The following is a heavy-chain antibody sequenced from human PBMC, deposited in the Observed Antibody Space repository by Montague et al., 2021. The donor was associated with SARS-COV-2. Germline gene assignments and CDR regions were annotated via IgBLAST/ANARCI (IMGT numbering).Heavy chain of an antibody. V-gene: IGHV6-1*01. CDR2: PYYRSKWYN. J-gene: IGHJ4*02. CDR1: GDSVSSHSAA. Sequence: CAISGDSVSSHSAAWNWHTPSPSRRLQCLGRPYYRSKWYNDYAVSVKSRITINPDTSKNQFSLQLNSVTAEDTAVYYCARELRRIIMIVDIRGFDYWGQGTLVTVSS. D-gene: IGHD3-22*01. CDR3: ARELRRIIMIVDIRGFDY.